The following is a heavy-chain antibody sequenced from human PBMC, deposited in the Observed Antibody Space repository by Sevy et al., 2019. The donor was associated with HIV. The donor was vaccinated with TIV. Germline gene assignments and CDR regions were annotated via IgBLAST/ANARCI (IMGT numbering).Heavy chain of an antibody. J-gene: IGHJ4*02. V-gene: IGHV4-30-4*01. CDR2: IYYSGST. CDR3: ARESYSYDTSGFAGYYDC. Sequence: SETLSLTCTVSGGSISSGDYHWSWIRQPPGKGLEWIGYIYYSGSTYYNPSLKSRGTISVDTSRNHFSLKLSSVTAADTAVYYCARESYSYDTSGFAGYYDCWGQGTLVTVSS. CDR1: GGSISSGDYH. D-gene: IGHD3-22*01.